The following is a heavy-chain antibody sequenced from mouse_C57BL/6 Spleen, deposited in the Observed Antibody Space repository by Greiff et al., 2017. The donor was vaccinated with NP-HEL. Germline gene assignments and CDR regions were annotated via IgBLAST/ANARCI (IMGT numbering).Heavy chain of an antibody. CDR3: ARSHDGNYDAY. D-gene: IGHD2-1*01. Sequence: EVQLQQSGPELVKPGASVKISCKASGSSFTGYYMNWVKQSPEKSLEWIGEINPSTGGTTYNQKFKAKATLTVDKSSSTADRQLKSLTSEDSAVYYCARSHDGNYDAYWGQGTRVTVAA. V-gene: IGHV1-42*01. J-gene: IGHJ3*01. CDR1: GSSFTGYY. CDR2: INPSTGGT.